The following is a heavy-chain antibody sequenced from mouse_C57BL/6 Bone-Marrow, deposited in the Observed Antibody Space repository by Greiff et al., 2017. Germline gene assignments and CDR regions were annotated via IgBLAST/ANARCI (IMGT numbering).Heavy chain of an antibody. Sequence: DVKLVESGGGLVQPGGSLKLSCAASGFTFSDYYMYWVRQTPEKRLEWVAYISNGGGSTYYPDTVKGRFTISRDNAKNTLYLQMSRLKSEDTAMYYCARHPSFYYYGSSKEAMDYWGQGTSVTVSS. CDR1: GFTFSDYY. CDR2: ISNGGGST. CDR3: ARHPSFYYYGSSKEAMDY. D-gene: IGHD1-1*01. V-gene: IGHV5-12*01. J-gene: IGHJ4*01.